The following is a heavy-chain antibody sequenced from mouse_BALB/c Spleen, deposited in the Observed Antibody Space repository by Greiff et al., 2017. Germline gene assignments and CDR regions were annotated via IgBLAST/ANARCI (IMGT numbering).Heavy chain of an antibody. V-gene: IGHV5-17*02. D-gene: IGHD3-2*01. Sequence: EVQLVESGGGLVQPGGSRKLSCAASGFTFSSFGMHWVRQAPEKGLEWVAYISSGSSTIYYADTVKGRFTISRDNPKNTLFLQMTSLRSEDTAMYYCARSETARAFYYYAMDYWGQGTSVTVSS. CDR3: ARSETARAFYYYAMDY. CDR2: ISSGSSTI. CDR1: GFTFSSFG. J-gene: IGHJ4*01.